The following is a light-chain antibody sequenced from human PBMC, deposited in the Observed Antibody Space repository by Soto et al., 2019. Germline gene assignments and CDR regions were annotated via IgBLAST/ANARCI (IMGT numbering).Light chain of an antibody. CDR2: DAS. CDR3: QKYNSFWT. Sequence: DIQMTQSPSTLSASVGDRVTISCRASQTISNWLAWYQQKPGKAPKLLIYDASSWESGVPSRFSGSGSGTEFTLTISSLQPEDFATYYCQKYNSFWTFGQGTKVDI. V-gene: IGKV1-5*01. CDR1: QTISNW. J-gene: IGKJ1*01.